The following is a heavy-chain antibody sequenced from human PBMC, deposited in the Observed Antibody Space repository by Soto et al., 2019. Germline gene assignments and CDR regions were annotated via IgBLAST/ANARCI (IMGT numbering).Heavy chain of an antibody. CDR1: GYTFTSYG. V-gene: IGHV1-18*01. Sequence: GASVKVSCKASGYTFTSYGISWVRQAPGQGLEWMGWISAYNGNTNYAQKLQGRVTMATDTSTSTAYMELRSLRSDDTAVYYCARDKLAYCGGDCYSLFDYWGQGTLVTVSS. CDR2: ISAYNGNT. D-gene: IGHD2-21*02. CDR3: ARDKLAYCGGDCYSLFDY. J-gene: IGHJ4*02.